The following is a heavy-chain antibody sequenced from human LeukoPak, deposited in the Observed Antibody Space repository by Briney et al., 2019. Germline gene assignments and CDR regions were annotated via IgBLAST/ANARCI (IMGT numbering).Heavy chain of an antibody. D-gene: IGHD5-12*01. CDR1: GFTFDDYA. CDR2: ISWNSGSI. CDR3: AKDIHATIRDAFDI. Sequence: GGSLRLSCAASGFTFDDYAMHWVRRAPGKGLEWVSGISWNSGSIGYADSVKGRFTISRDNAKNPLYLQMNSLRAEDTALYYCAKDIHATIRDAFDIWGQGTMVTVSS. V-gene: IGHV3-9*01. J-gene: IGHJ3*02.